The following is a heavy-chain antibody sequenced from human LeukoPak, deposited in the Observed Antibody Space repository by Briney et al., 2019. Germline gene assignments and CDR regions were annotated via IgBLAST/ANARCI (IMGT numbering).Heavy chain of an antibody. V-gene: IGHV4-59*01. CDR2: TYNRGST. Sequence: SGNLSLTCTVSGCSIRHYYWRWIREPPGPGLECVGYTYNRGSTNYNPYLKSRVTILVDTSKDQFSLKLRSVTAADTAVYYCARDRPGIAVAGDAFDIWGQGTLVTVSS. CDR3: ARDRPGIAVAGDAFDI. D-gene: IGHD6-19*01. CDR1: GCSIRHYY. J-gene: IGHJ3*02.